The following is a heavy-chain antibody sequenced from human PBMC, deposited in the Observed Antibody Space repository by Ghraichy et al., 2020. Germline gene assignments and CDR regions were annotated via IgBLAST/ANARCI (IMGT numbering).Heavy chain of an antibody. Sequence: SETLSLTCTVSGGSISSGGYYWSWIRQHPGKGLEWIGYIYYSGSTYYNPSLKSRVTISVDTSKNQFSLKLSSVTAADTAVYYCARSGYYDSSGYGTDYWGQGTLVTVSS. CDR1: GGSISSGGYY. J-gene: IGHJ4*02. CDR2: IYYSGST. V-gene: IGHV4-31*03. D-gene: IGHD3-22*01. CDR3: ARSGYYDSSGYGTDY.